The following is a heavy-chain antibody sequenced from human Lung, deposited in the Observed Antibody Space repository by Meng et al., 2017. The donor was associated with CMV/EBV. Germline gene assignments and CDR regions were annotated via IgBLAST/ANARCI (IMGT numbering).Heavy chain of an antibody. Sequence: GESLKISCAASGFTFSTYSMNWVRQAPGKGLEWVSSISSSSSYIYYADSVKGRFTISRDNAKNSLYLQMNSLRAEDTAVYYCARDYYGSTDNYWGQGTVVTVSS. CDR1: GFTFSTYS. CDR3: ARDYYGSTDNY. J-gene: IGHJ4*02. CDR2: ISSSSSYI. V-gene: IGHV3-21*01. D-gene: IGHD4-23*01.